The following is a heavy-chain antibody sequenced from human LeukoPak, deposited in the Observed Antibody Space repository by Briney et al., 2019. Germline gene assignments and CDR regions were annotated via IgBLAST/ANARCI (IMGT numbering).Heavy chain of an antibody. J-gene: IGHJ5*02. CDR2: INPNSGGT. D-gene: IGHD1-26*01. CDR3: ARGWDPGTAGDWFDP. CDR1: GYTFTGYY. Sequence: ASVKVSCKASGYTFTGYYMHWVRQAPGQGLEWMGWINPNSGGTNYAQKFQGRVTMTRDTSISTAYMELSRLRSDDTAVYYCARGWDPGTAGDWFDPWGQGTLVTVSS. V-gene: IGHV1-2*02.